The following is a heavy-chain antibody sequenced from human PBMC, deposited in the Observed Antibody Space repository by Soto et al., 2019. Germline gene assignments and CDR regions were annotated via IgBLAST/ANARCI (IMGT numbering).Heavy chain of an antibody. J-gene: IGHJ3*02. CDR2: ISAYNGNT. CDR1: GYTFTSYG. Sequence: QVQLVQSGAEVKKPGASVKVSCKASGYTFTSYGISWVRQAPGQGLEWMGWISAYNGNTNYAQKLQGRVTMTTDTSTSTDYSELRSLISDDTAVDYCARLRNYSGGTVDIWGQGTMVTVSS. D-gene: IGHD4-4*01. CDR3: ARLRNYSGGTVDI. V-gene: IGHV1-18*01.